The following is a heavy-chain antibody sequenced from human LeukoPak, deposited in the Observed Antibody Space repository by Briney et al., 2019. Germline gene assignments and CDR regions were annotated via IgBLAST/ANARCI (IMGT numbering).Heavy chain of an antibody. V-gene: IGHV4-4*07. D-gene: IGHD3-22*01. J-gene: IGHJ4*02. CDR2: IYTSGST. CDR3: AREKSYDSSGRSFDY. Sequence: SETLSLTCTVSGGSISSYYWSWIRQPAGKGLEWIGRIYTSGSTNYSPSLKSRVTMSVDTSKNQFSLNLSSVTAADTAVYYCAREKSYDSSGRSFDYWGQGTLVTVSS. CDR1: GGSISSYY.